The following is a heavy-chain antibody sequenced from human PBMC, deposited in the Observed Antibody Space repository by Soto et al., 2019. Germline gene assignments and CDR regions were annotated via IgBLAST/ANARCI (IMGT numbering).Heavy chain of an antibody. CDR2: INHSGST. CDR1: GGSFSGYY. V-gene: IGHV4-34*01. CDR3: ARGRGRYSSSWYYFDY. D-gene: IGHD6-13*01. Sequence: SETLSLTCAVYGGSFSGYYWSWIRQPPGKGLEWIGEINHSGSTNYNPSLKSRVTISVDTSKIQFSLKLSSVTAADTAVYYCARGRGRYSSSWYYFDYWGQGTLVTVSS. J-gene: IGHJ4*02.